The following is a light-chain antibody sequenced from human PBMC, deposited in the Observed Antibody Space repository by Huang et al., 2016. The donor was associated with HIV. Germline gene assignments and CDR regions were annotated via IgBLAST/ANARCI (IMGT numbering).Light chain of an antibody. CDR1: QSIGSY. CDR2: DAS. V-gene: IGKV3-11*01. CDR3: QQRNNWPPWT. Sequence: EIVLTQSPATLSLSPGEGATLSCRASQSIGSYLAWYHQRHGQAPRLLIYDASIRATGIPARFSGRGSGTDFTLTSSSLEPEEFAVEYCQQRNNWPPWTFGQGTKGELK. J-gene: IGKJ1*01.